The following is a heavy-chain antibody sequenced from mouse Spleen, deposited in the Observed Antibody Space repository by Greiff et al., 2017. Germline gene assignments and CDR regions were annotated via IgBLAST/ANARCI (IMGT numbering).Heavy chain of an antibody. CDR1: GFTFSDYY. J-gene: IGHJ1*03. CDR2: INYDGSST. Sequence: EVKLVESEGGLVQPGSSMKLSCTASGFTFSDYYMAWVRQVPEKGLEWVANINYDGSSTYYLDSLKSRFIISRDNAKNILYLQMSSLKSEDTATYYCARDQDGNYEYFDVWGTGTTVTVSS. CDR3: ARDQDGNYEYFDV. D-gene: IGHD2-1*01. V-gene: IGHV5-16*01.